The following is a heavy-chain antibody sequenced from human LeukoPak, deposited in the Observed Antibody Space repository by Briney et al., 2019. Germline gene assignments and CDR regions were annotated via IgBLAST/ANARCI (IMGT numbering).Heavy chain of an antibody. J-gene: IGHJ6*03. V-gene: IGHV3-7*01. CDR1: GFTFSSYW. CDR2: IKQDGSEK. Sequence: GGSLRLSCAASGFTFSSYWMSWVRQAPGKGLEWVANIKQDGSEKYYVDSVKGRFTISRDNAKNSLYLQMNSLRAEDTAVYYCAREYSSSPYYYYYMDVWGKGTTVTVSS. CDR3: AREYSSSPYYYYYMDV. D-gene: IGHD6-6*01.